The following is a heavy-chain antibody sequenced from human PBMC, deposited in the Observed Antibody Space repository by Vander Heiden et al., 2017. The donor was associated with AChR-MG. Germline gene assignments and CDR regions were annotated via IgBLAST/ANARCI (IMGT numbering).Heavy chain of an antibody. CDR1: GFSFNSHG. Sequence: QVQLVESGVGVVQPGRPLRLSCAASGFSFNSHGVHWVRQAPGKGLEWVAVISYDGTNIFYADSVKGRFTISRDNSKNMMYLQIKSLTIEDTAVYYCAKETTRGYSFGGGLDYWGQGTLVAVSS. CDR3: AKETTRGYSFGGGLDY. D-gene: IGHD5-18*01. CDR2: ISYDGTNI. J-gene: IGHJ4*02. V-gene: IGHV3-30*18.